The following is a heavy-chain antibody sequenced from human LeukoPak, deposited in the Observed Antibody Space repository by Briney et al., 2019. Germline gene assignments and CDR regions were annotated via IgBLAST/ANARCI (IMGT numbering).Heavy chain of an antibody. V-gene: IGHV1-24*01. J-gene: IGHJ6*02. D-gene: IGHD6-13*01. Sequence: ASVKVSCKVSGYTLTELSMHWVRQAPGKGLEWMGGFDPEDGETIYAQKFQGRVTMTEDTSTDTAYMELSSLRSVDTAVYYCATALAAAGTIYYYYGMDVWGQGTTVTVSS. CDR3: ATALAAAGTIYYYYGMDV. CDR1: GYTLTELS. CDR2: FDPEDGET.